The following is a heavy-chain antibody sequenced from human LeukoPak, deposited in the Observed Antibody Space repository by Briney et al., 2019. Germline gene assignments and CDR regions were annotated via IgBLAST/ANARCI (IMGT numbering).Heavy chain of an antibody. CDR3: ASLLLYCSGSTCYSDY. D-gene: IGHD2-15*01. J-gene: IGHJ4*02. CDR1: GFTFSNYG. CDR2: ISSDGKNR. V-gene: IGHV3-30*03. Sequence: PGGSLRLCCVASGFTFSNYGMHWVRQAPGKGLEWVAVISSDGKNRYYADSVKGRFTISRDNSKNTLYLQMNSLRAEDTAVYYCASLLLYCSGSTCYSDYWGQGTLVAVSS.